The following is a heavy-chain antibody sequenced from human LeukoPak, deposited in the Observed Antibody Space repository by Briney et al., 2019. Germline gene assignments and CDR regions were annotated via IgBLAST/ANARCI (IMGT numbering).Heavy chain of an antibody. V-gene: IGHV4-34*01. J-gene: IGHJ4*02. CDR1: GGSFSGYY. Sequence: SETLSLTCAVYGGSFSGYYWSWIRQPPGKGLEWIGEINHSGSTNHNPSLKSRITISVDTSKNQFSLKLSSVTAADTAVYYCARGVTQGFDYWGQGTLVTVSS. CDR3: ARGVTQGFDY. D-gene: IGHD2-21*02. CDR2: INHSGST.